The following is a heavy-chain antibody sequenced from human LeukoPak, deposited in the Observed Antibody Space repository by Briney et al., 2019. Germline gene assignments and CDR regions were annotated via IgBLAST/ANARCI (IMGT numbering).Heavy chain of an antibody. CDR2: IIPILGIA. CDR1: GGTFSSYA. Sequence: ASVKVSCKASGGTFSSYAISWVRQAPGQGLERMGRIIPILGIANYAQKFQGRVTITADKSTSTAYMELSSLRSEDTAVYYCARVYSSGLFDPWGQGTLVTVSS. D-gene: IGHD6-19*01. V-gene: IGHV1-69*04. CDR3: ARVYSSGLFDP. J-gene: IGHJ5*02.